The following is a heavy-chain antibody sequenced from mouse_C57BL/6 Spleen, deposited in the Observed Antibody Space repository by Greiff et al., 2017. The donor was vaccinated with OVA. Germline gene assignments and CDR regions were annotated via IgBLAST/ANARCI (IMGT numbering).Heavy chain of an antibody. Sequence: VQLQQSGAELVRPGTSVKVSCKASGYAFTNYLIEWVKQRPGQGLEWIGVINPGSGGTNYNEKFKGKATLTADKSSSTAYMQLSSLTSEDSAVYFCARAYYSNPLFDYWGQGTTLTVSS. CDR2: INPGSGGT. D-gene: IGHD2-5*01. V-gene: IGHV1-54*01. CDR3: ARAYYSNPLFDY. J-gene: IGHJ2*01. CDR1: GYAFTNYL.